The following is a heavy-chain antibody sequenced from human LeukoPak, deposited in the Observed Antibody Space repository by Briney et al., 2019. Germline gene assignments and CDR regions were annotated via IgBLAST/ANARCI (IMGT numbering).Heavy chain of an antibody. D-gene: IGHD2-21*02. CDR1: GFPFSNFA. V-gene: IGHV3-30-3*01. CDR2: VVYDGTNE. Sequence: PGKSLRLSCTGSGFPFSNFAMRWVRQAPGKGLEWLADVVYDGTNEYYEDSVKGRFTISRDNSRNTVYLQMNSLRMEDTAIYYCARDYCGGDTCYSLPGFWGQGTLVTVSS. J-gene: IGHJ4*02. CDR3: ARDYCGGDTCYSLPGF.